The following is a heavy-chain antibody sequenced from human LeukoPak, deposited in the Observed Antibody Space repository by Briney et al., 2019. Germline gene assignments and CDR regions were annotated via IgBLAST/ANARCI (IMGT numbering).Heavy chain of an antibody. CDR3: AKWSGYSSGSVLDY. CDR2: ISGSGGST. Sequence: PGGSLRLSCAASGFTFSSYAMSWVRQAPGKGLEGVSVISGSGGSTYYADSVKGRFTISRDNSKNTLYLQMNSLRAEDTAVYYCAKWSGYSSGSVLDYWGQGTLVTVSS. J-gene: IGHJ4*02. D-gene: IGHD6-19*01. CDR1: GFTFSSYA. V-gene: IGHV3-23*01.